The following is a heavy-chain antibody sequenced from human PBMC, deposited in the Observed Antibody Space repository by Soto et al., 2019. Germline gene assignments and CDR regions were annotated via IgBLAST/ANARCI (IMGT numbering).Heavy chain of an antibody. CDR2: INPNSGGT. D-gene: IGHD2-8*01. CDR1: GYTFTGYY. Sequence: ASVKVSCKASGYTFTGYYMHWVRQAPGQGLEWMGWINPNSGGTNYAQKFQGRVTMTRDTSISTAYMELSRLRSDDTAVYYCARLDGARPEVGRRAFDIWGQGTMVTVSS. CDR3: ARLDGARPEVGRRAFDI. J-gene: IGHJ3*02. V-gene: IGHV1-2*02.